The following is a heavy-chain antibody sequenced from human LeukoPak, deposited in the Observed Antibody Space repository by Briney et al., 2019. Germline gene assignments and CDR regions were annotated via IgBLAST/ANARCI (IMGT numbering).Heavy chain of an antibody. J-gene: IGHJ3*02. CDR1: GFTFSSYA. Sequence: GGSLRLSCAASGFTFSSYAMNWVRQAPGKGLEWVSAISDSGGSTYYADSVKGRFTISRDNSKNTLYLQMNSLRAEDTAVYYCANADSAATFSRRVGAFDIWGQGTMVTVSS. V-gene: IGHV3-23*01. CDR2: ISDSGGST. CDR3: ANADSAATFSRRVGAFDI. D-gene: IGHD2-15*01.